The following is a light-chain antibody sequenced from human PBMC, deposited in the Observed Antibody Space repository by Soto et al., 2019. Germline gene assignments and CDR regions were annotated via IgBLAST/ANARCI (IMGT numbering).Light chain of an antibody. CDR3: QQYNSWPPIT. V-gene: IGKV3-15*01. CDR2: GAS. Sequence: VMTQSPATLSVSAGERATLSCRASESVSINLAWYQQRPGQAPRLVIYGASTRATGIPDRFSGGGSGTEFTLTISSLQSEDFAVYYCQQYNSWPPITFGQGTRLEI. J-gene: IGKJ5*01. CDR1: ESVSIN.